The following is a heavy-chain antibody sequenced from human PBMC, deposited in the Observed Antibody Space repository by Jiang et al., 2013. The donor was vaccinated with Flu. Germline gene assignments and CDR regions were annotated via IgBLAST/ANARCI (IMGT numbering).Heavy chain of an antibody. D-gene: IGHD2-21*02. CDR3: ARDQPPYCGGDCYNTFDP. CDR1: GGTFSSYA. Sequence: SGAEVKKPGSSVKVSCKASGGTFSSYAISWVRQAPGQGLEWMGGIIPIFGTANYAQKFQGRVTITADESTSTAYMELSSLRSEDTAVYYCARDQPPYCGGDCYNTFDPWGQGPWSPSPQ. J-gene: IGHJ5*02. V-gene: IGHV1-69*01. CDR2: IIPIFGTA.